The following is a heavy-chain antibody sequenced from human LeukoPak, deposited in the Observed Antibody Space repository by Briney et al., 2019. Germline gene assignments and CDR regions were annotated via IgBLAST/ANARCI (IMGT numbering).Heavy chain of an antibody. CDR2: IWDDGSNK. CDR3: ARDPMDYARSGHLDY. V-gene: IGHV3-33*01. Sequence: GGSLRLSCAASGFTFSSYGMHWVRQAPGKGLEWVAVIWDDGSNKYYADSVKGRFTISRDNSKNTLYLQMNSLRAEDTAVYYCARDPMDYARSGHLDYWGQGTLVTVSS. CDR1: GFTFSSYG. D-gene: IGHD4-17*01. J-gene: IGHJ4*02.